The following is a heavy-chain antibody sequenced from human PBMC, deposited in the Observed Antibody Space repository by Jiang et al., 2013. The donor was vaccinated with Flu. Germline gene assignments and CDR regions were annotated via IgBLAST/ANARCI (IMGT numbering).Heavy chain of an antibody. CDR1: GYSFTSYW. Sequence: EVQLVESGAEVKKPGESLKISCKGSGYSFTSYWIGWVRQMPGKGLEWMGIIYPGDSDTRYSPSFQGQVTISADKSISTAYLQWSSLKASDTAMYYCARLVSLRFLEWLMPKISYDAFDIWGQGTMVTVSS. D-gene: IGHD3-3*01. CDR2: IYPGDSDT. J-gene: IGHJ3*02. CDR3: ARLVSLRFLEWLMPKISYDAFDI. V-gene: IGHV5-51*03.